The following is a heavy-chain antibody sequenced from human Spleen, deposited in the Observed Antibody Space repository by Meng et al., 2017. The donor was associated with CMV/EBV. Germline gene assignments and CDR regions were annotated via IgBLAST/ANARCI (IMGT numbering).Heavy chain of an antibody. Sequence: GESLKISCAASGFTFSGSAMHWVRQASGKGLEWVGRIRSKANSYATAYAASVKGRFTISRDDSKNTAYLQMNSLKTEDTAVYYCTRAGAIFGSEGNYDFWSGYWSGWFDPWGQGTLVTVSS. V-gene: IGHV3-73*01. D-gene: IGHD3-3*01. CDR2: IRSKANSYAT. CDR3: TRAGAIFGSEGNYDFWSGYWSGWFDP. CDR1: GFTFSGSA. J-gene: IGHJ5*02.